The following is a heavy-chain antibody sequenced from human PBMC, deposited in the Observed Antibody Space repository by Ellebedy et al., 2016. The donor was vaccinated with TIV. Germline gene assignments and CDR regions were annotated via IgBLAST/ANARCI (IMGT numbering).Heavy chain of an antibody. CDR1: GFTFSSYA. J-gene: IGHJ4*02. V-gene: IGHV3-33*01. CDR2: IWYEGNNK. D-gene: IGHD4-17*01. CDR3: ARGYGDYVLDY. Sequence: PGGSLRLSCAASGFTFSSYAMHWVRQAPGKGLEWVAVIWYEGNNKYNADSVKGRFTISRDNSKNRLHLQMNSLTAEDTAVYYCARGYGDYVLDYWGQGTLVTVSS.